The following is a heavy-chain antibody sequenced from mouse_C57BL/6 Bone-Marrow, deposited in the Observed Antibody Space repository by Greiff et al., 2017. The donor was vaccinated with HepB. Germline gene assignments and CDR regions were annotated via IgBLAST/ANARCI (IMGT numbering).Heavy chain of an antibody. D-gene: IGHD3-3*01. J-gene: IGHJ3*01. CDR1: GYTFTSYW. V-gene: IGHV1-69*01. Sequence: VQLQQPGAELVMPGASVKLSCKASGYTFTSYWMHWVKQRPGQGLEWIGEIDPSDSYTNYNQKFKGKSTLTVDKSSSTAYMQLSSLTSEDSAVYYCARSANGSWFAYWGQGTLVTVSA. CDR3: ARSANGSWFAY. CDR2: IDPSDSYT.